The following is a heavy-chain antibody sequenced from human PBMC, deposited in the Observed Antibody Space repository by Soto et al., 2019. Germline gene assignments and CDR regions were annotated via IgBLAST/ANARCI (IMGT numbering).Heavy chain of an antibody. Sequence: EVQLVESGGGVVQFGGSLRLSCAASGFTFSSYWMHWVRQVPGKGLVWVSRIKGDGTNTGYADSVKGRFTISRHNVKNTLYLHTNSLRAEDTAVYYCARGLSAYYGFHYWGQGTLVTVSS. D-gene: IGHD3-10*01. CDR2: IKGDGTNT. CDR3: ARGLSAYYGFHY. V-gene: IGHV3-74*01. CDR1: GFTFSSYW. J-gene: IGHJ4*02.